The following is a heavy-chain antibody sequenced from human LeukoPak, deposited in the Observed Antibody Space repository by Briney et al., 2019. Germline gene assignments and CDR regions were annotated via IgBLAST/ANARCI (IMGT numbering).Heavy chain of an antibody. CDR1: GFTFSSYG. D-gene: IGHD2-2*01. CDR2: IRYDGSNK. V-gene: IGHV3-30*02. J-gene: IGHJ4*02. CDR3: AKEGTRLDVAVPAAIPHPFDY. Sequence: GGSLRLSCAASGFTFSSYGMHWIRQAPGKGLEWVAFIRYDGSNKYYADSVKGRFTISRDNSKNTLYLQMNSLRAEDTAVYYCAKEGTRLDVAVPAAIPHPFDYWGQGTLVTVSS.